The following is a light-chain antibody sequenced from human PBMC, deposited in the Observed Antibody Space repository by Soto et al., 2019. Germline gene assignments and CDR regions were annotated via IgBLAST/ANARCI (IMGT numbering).Light chain of an antibody. Sequence: QSALTQPASVSGSPGQSITISCTGTSSDVGGYNYVSWYQQHPGKAPKLLMFDNKRRPSGIPDRFSGSKSGTSATLDITGLQTGDEADYYCGTWDSNLRAVVFGAGTKVTVL. CDR3: GTWDSNLRAVV. CDR1: SSDVGGYNY. V-gene: IGLV1-51*01. J-gene: IGLJ2*01. CDR2: DNK.